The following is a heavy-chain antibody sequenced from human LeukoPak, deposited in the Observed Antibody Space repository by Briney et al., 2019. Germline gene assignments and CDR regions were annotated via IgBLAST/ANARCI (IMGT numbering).Heavy chain of an antibody. Sequence: GGSLRLSCAASGFTFSSYGMHWVRQAPGKGLEWVGTISHDGSFEFYADSVKGRFTISRDSSKSTLYLQMNSLRAEDTAVYYCARPQGSGSYYFDYWGQGTPVTVSS. CDR3: ARPQGSGSYYFDY. V-gene: IGHV3-30*03. D-gene: IGHD3-10*01. J-gene: IGHJ4*02. CDR2: ISHDGSFE. CDR1: GFTFSSYG.